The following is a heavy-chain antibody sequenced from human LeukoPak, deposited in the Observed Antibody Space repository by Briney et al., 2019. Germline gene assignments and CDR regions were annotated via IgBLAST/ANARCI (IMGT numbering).Heavy chain of an antibody. J-gene: IGHJ5*02. CDR1: GVSISSHY. CDR2: ISYSGSI. CDR3: ARYTNNWFDP. V-gene: IGHV4-59*11. Sequence: SETLSLTCTVSGVSISSHYWTWIRQPPGKGLEWIGYISYSGSINYNPYLKSRATISVDTSKNQLSLKLSSVTAADTAVYYCARYTNNWFDPWGQGTLVTVSS. D-gene: IGHD2-2*02.